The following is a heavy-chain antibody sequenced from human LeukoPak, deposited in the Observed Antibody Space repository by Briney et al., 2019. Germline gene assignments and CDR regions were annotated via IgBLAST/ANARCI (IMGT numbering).Heavy chain of an antibody. V-gene: IGHV1-69*04. CDR2: IIPILGIA. Sequence: ASVKVSCKASGGTFSSYAISWVRQAPGQGLEWMGRIIPILGIANYAQKFQGRVTITADKSTSTAYMELSSLRSEDTAVYYCARAPPYSGYGAVHYYYYGMDVWGQGTTVTVSS. CDR1: GGTFSSYA. J-gene: IGHJ6*02. CDR3: ARAPPYSGYGAVHYYYYGMDV. D-gene: IGHD5-12*01.